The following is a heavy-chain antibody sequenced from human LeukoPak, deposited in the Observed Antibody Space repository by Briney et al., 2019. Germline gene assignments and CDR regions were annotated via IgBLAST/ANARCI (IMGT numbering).Heavy chain of an antibody. CDR2: ISSRGSTI. Sequence: GGSLRLSCAASGFTFSDYYMSWIRQAPGKGLQWLSYISSRGSTIYYADSVKGRFTISRDNAKNSLYLQMNSLRAEDTAVYYCAREGPVGIVVVPAAIHAFDIWGQGTMVTVSS. CDR1: GFTFSDYY. J-gene: IGHJ3*02. D-gene: IGHD2-2*02. V-gene: IGHV3-11*04. CDR3: AREGPVGIVVVPAAIHAFDI.